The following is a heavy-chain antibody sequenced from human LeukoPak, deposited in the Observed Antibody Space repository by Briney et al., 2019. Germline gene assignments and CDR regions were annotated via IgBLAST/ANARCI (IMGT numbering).Heavy chain of an antibody. V-gene: IGHV4-39*07. CDR3: ALYCSGGSCYSD. CDR2: INHSGST. CDR1: GGSISSSSYY. Sequence: PSETLSLTCTVSGGSISSSSYYWSWIRQPPGKGLEWIGEINHSGSTNYNPSLKSRVTISVDTSKNQFSPKLSSVTAADTAVYYCALYCSGGSCYSDWGQGTLVTVSS. J-gene: IGHJ4*02. D-gene: IGHD2-15*01.